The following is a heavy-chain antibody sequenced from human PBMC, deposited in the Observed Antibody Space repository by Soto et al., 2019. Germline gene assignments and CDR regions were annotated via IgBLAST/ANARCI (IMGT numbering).Heavy chain of an antibody. CDR3: ARGLYDFWSGLEPKNDY. CDR1: GYTFTSYD. V-gene: IGHV1-8*01. J-gene: IGHJ4*02. Sequence: ASVKVSCKASGYTFTSYDINWVRQATGQGLEWMGWMNPNSGNTGYAQKFQGRVTMTRNTSISTAYMELSSLRSEDTAVYYCARGLYDFWSGLEPKNDYWGQGTLVTVSS. D-gene: IGHD3-3*01. CDR2: MNPNSGNT.